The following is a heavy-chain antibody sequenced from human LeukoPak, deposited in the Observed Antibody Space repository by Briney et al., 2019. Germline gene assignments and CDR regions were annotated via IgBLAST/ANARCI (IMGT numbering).Heavy chain of an antibody. CDR1: GFTFSSYE. J-gene: IGHJ2*01. Sequence: GGSLRLSCAASGFTFSSYEMNWVRQAPGKGLEWVSYISGSGTTIYYADSVKGRFTISRDSAKNSVSLQMNSLRAEDTAVYYCARIVDGDYEAGNFDLWGRGTLVTVSS. V-gene: IGHV3-48*03. D-gene: IGHD4-17*01. CDR2: ISGSGTTI. CDR3: ARIVDGDYEAGNFDL.